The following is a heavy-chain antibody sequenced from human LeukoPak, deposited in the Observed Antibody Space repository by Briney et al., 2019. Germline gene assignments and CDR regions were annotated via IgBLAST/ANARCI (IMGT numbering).Heavy chain of an antibody. CDR1: GGSITGSY. Sequence: SETLSLTCTVSGGSITGSYWSWLRQPPGKGLEYIGYIYYSGSTNYNPSHKSRVTISVDTSKNQFSLKLTSVTAADTAVYYCATAGPISGRHNYFDSWGQGTLVTVSS. J-gene: IGHJ4*02. CDR3: ATAGPISGRHNYFDS. D-gene: IGHD3-10*01. CDR2: IYYSGST. V-gene: IGHV4-59*01.